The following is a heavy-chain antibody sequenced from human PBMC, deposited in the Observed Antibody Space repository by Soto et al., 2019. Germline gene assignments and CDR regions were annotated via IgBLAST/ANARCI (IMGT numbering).Heavy chain of an antibody. CDR2: INPNSGGT. D-gene: IGHD3-22*01. CDR3: VRVKFPNTLLHAFDI. V-gene: IGHV1-2*02. CDR1: GYTFTGYY. J-gene: IGHJ3*02. Sequence: GASVKVSCKASGYTFTGYYMHWVRQAPGQGLEWMGWINPNSGGTNYAQKFQGRVTMTRDTSISTAYMELSRLRSDDTAVYYCVRVKFPNTLLHAFDIWGQGTMVTVSS.